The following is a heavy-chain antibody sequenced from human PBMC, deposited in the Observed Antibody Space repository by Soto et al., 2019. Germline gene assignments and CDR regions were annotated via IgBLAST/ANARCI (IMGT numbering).Heavy chain of an antibody. Sequence: EVQLVESGGGLVKPGGSLRLSCAASGFSFDTYNMNWVRQAPGKGLEWVSSISSGRPDIFYADSVRGRFTISRDDAQKSLLLQMNSLRADDTAVYYCARDHLGIAAGDFDLWGQGTLVTVSS. D-gene: IGHD6-19*01. CDR2: ISSGRPDI. J-gene: IGHJ4*02. CDR3: ARDHLGIAAGDFDL. V-gene: IGHV3-21*01. CDR1: GFSFDTYN.